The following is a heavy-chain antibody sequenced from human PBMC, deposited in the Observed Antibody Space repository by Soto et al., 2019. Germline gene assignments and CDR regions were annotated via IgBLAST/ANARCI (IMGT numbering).Heavy chain of an antibody. J-gene: IGHJ4*02. CDR1: GFTFDDYA. D-gene: IGHD5-18*01. Sequence: VQLVESGGGLVQPGRSLRLSCAASGFTFDDYAMHWVRQAPGKGLEWVSGISWNSGSIGYADSVKGRFTISRDNAKNSLYLQMNSLRAEDTALYYCAKDLKDTAMANDYWGQGTLVTVSS. V-gene: IGHV3-9*01. CDR2: ISWNSGSI. CDR3: AKDLKDTAMANDY.